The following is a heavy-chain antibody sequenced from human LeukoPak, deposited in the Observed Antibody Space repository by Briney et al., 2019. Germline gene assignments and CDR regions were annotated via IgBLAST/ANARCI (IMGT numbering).Heavy chain of an antibody. V-gene: IGHV4-39*01. CDR2: LYYSVST. CDR1: GGSISSSSYY. Sequence: SETLSLTCTASGGSISSSSYYWGWIRQPPGKGLEWIGTLYYSVSTYYNPSLKSRVAISVDTSKNQFSLKLSSVTAADTAVYYCARWQINLYYFDYWGQGTLVTVSS. J-gene: IGHJ4*02. D-gene: IGHD1-14*01. CDR3: ARWQINLYYFDY.